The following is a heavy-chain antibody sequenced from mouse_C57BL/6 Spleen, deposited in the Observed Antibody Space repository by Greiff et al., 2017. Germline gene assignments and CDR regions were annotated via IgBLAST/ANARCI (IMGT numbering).Heavy chain of an antibody. Sequence: QVQLQQPGAELVKPGASVKLSCKASGYTFTSYWMHWVKQRPGQGLEWTGMIHPNSGSTKYNEKFKSKATLTVDKYSSTAYMQLRSLTSEDSAVYYCATNYYGSTGDYWAQGTTLTVSS. CDR3: ATNYYGSTGDY. CDR2: IHPNSGST. D-gene: IGHD1-1*01. CDR1: GYTFTSYW. V-gene: IGHV1-64*01. J-gene: IGHJ2*01.